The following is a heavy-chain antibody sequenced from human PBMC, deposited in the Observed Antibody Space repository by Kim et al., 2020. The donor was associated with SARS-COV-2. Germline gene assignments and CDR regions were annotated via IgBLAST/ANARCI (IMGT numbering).Heavy chain of an antibody. Sequence: SETLSLTCTVSGGSISSSSYYWGWIRQPPGKGLEWIGSIYYSGSTYYNPSLKSRVTISVDTTKNQFSLKLSSVTAADTAVYYCAGWGLVLHHGAFDIWGQGTMVTVSS. D-gene: IGHD6-19*01. J-gene: IGHJ3*02. CDR3: AGWGLVLHHGAFDI. CDR2: IYYSGST. CDR1: GGSISSSSYY. V-gene: IGHV4-39*01.